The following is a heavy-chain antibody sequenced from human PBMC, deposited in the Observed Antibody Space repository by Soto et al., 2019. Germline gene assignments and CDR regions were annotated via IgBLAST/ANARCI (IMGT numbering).Heavy chain of an antibody. Sequence: QVQLQESGPGQVKTSQTLSLTCTVSGGSISSGGYYWNWIRQHPGKVLEWIGYIYYSGTTYYNPSLKSRVTISVDTSKNQFSLKLSSVTAADTAVYYCAASCVGCGGFNYYGMDVWGQGTTVTVSS. CDR1: GGSISSGGYY. V-gene: IGHV4-31*03. CDR3: AASCVGCGGFNYYGMDV. D-gene: IGHD2-21*01. CDR2: IYYSGTT. J-gene: IGHJ6*02.